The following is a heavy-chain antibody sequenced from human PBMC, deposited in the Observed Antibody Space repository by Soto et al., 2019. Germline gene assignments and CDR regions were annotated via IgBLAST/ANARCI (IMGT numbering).Heavy chain of an antibody. CDR2: TYYRSRWYN. Sequence: PSQTLSLTCAIAGDSVSSNSAAWNWIRQSPSRGLEWLGRTYYRSRWYNDYAVSVKSRITINPDTSKNQFSLQLTSVSPEDMAVYYCAGTTSHYWYYMDVWGKGTTVTVSS. CDR3: AGTTSHYWYYMDV. CDR1: GDSVSSNSAA. J-gene: IGHJ6*03. V-gene: IGHV6-1*01. D-gene: IGHD1-7*01.